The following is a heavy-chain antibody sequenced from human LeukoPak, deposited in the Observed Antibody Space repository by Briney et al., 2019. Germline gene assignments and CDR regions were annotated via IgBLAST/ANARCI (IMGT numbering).Heavy chain of an antibody. CDR3: ARGQPRSSYSGSYWVWSYGMDV. Sequence: NASETLSLTCAVYGGSFSGYYWSWIRQPPGKGLEWIGEINHSGSTNYNPSLKSRVTISVDTSKNQFSLKLSSVTAADTAVYYCARGQPRSSYSGSYWVWSYGMDVWGQGTTVTVSS. V-gene: IGHV4-34*01. J-gene: IGHJ6*02. D-gene: IGHD1-26*01. CDR2: INHSGST. CDR1: GGSFSGYY.